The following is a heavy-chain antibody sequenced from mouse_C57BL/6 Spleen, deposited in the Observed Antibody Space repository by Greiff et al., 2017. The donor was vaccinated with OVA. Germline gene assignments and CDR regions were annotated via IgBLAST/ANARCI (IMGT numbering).Heavy chain of an antibody. J-gene: IGHJ2*01. Sequence: VQLQQPGAELVKPGASVKMSCKASGYTFTRYWITWVKQRPGQGLEWIGDIYPGSGSTNYNEKFKSKATLTVDTSSSPAYMQLSSLTSEYSAVYYCAKTGDGYSYYFDYWGQGTTLTVSS. D-gene: IGHD2-3*01. CDR2: IYPGSGST. V-gene: IGHV1-55*01. CDR1: GYTFTRYW. CDR3: AKTGDGYSYYFDY.